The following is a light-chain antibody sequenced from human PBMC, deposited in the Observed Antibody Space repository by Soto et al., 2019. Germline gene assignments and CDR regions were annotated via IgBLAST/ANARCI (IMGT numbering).Light chain of an antibody. CDR1: SSDVGSYNS. V-gene: IGLV2-11*01. CDR3: CSYAGSYTLI. CDR2: DVV. J-gene: IGLJ2*01. Sequence: QSALTQPRSVSGSLGQSVTISCTGTSSDVGSYNSVSWYQQHPGKAPKLMIYDVVKRPSGVPDRFSGSKSGNTASLTISGLQAEDEADYYCCSYAGSYTLIFGGGTKLTVL.